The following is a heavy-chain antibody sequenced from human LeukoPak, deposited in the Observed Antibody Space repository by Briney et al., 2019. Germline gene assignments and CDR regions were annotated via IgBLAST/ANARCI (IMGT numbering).Heavy chain of an antibody. Sequence: GGSLRLSCAASGFTFSSSWMFWVRQAPGKGLVWVSHITSDGSTTRYADSVKGRFTISRDNAKNTLYLQMNSLRAEDSAVYYCARGGGDAMDVWGQGTTVTASS. CDR1: GFTFSSSW. CDR3: ARGGGDAMDV. V-gene: IGHV3-74*01. J-gene: IGHJ6*02. D-gene: IGHD4-23*01. CDR2: ITSDGSTT.